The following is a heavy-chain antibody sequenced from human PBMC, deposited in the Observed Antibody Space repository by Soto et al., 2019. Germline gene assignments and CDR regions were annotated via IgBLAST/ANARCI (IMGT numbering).Heavy chain of an antibody. CDR2: ISSSSSTI. J-gene: IGHJ1*01. CDR3: VSGHYGDYERYGEFGYFPH. V-gene: IGHV3-48*01. D-gene: IGHD4-17*01. Sequence: GGSLRLACAASGFTFSSYSMNWVRQAPGKGLEWVSYISSSSSTIYYADSVKGRFTISRDNAKNSLYLQMNSLRAEDTAVYYCVSGHYGDYERYGEFGYFPHWGQGTLVTVSS. CDR1: GFTFSSYS.